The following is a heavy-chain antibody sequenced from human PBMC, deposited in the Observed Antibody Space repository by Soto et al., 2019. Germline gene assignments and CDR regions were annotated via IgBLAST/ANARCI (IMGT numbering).Heavy chain of an antibody. J-gene: IGHJ4*02. CDR1: GFTFSNSW. CDR2: MNQDGSER. V-gene: IGHV3-7*03. CDR3: ARDNRGTFDY. Sequence: GGSLRLSCAASGFTFSNSWMTWVRQAPGKGLEWVANMNQDGSERYYEDSVKVRFTINRDNAKNSLSLQMHSLRAEDTAVYFCARDNRGTFDYWGQGALVTVSS. D-gene: IGHD1-1*01.